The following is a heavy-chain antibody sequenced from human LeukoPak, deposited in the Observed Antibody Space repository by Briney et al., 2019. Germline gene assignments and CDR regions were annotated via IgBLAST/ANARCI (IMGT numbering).Heavy chain of an antibody. J-gene: IGHJ5*02. CDR2: IYYSGTT. CDR1: GGSISNYY. CDR3: ARDSSGWYDEA. V-gene: IGHV4-59*01. D-gene: IGHD6-19*01. Sequence: SETLSLTCTVSGGSISNYYWSWIRQPPGKGLEWIGYIYYSGTTNYNPSLKSRVTISVDTSKNQFSLKLNSVTAADTAVYYCARDSSGWYDEAWGQGTLVTVSS.